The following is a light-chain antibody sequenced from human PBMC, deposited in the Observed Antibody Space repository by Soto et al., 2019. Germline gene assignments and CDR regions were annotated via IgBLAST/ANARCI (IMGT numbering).Light chain of an antibody. CDR3: QQYETSPWT. Sequence: EIVLTQSPGTLXFSPGQRANLFCXXCECLSSVYLAWYQQRPVQPPRLLIYGASHRATGIPDRFSGSGSGTDFTLIIRSLEPEDVAVYYCQQYETSPWTFGQGTKVDNK. CDR1: ECLSSVY. V-gene: IGKV3-20*01. J-gene: IGKJ1*01. CDR2: GAS.